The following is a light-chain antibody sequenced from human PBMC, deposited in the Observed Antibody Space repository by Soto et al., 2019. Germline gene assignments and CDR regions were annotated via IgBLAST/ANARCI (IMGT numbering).Light chain of an antibody. CDR1: SSAFGGYNY. J-gene: IGLJ1*01. Sequence: QSALTQPASVSGSPGQSITISCTGTSSAFGGYNYVSWYQQHPGKAPKLMIYDVSNRPSGVSNRFSGSKSGNTASLTISGLQAEDEADYYCSSYTSSSTGVFGTGTKVTVL. CDR3: SSYTSSSTGV. CDR2: DVS. V-gene: IGLV2-14*01.